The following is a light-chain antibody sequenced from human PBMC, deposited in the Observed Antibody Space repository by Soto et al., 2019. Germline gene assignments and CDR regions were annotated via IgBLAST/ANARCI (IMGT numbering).Light chain of an antibody. V-gene: IGKV3D-15*01. CDR1: QSVDSN. Sequence: EIVMTQSPATLSVSPGDGSTLSCRASQSVDSNLAWYQPIPGQTPRLVMYGASTRPTGIPARCNCSGSGPECTRTIISLQSEDAEVDYCQQYNDWPLTFGGGTKVDIK. CDR3: QQYNDWPLT. J-gene: IGKJ4*01. CDR2: GAS.